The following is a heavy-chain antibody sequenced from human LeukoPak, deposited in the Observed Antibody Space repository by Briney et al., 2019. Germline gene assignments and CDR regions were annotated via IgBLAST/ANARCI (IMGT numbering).Heavy chain of an antibody. J-gene: IGHJ4*02. CDR2: INPNSGGT. CDR1: GYTFTSYY. Sequence: ASVKVSCKASGYTFTSYYMHWVRQAPGQGLEWMGIINPNSGGTNYAQKFQGRVTMTRDTSISTAYMELSRLRSDDTAVYYCARDSASGFWSGYYLFWGQGTLVTVSS. CDR3: ARDSASGFWSGYYLF. D-gene: IGHD3-3*01. V-gene: IGHV1-2*02.